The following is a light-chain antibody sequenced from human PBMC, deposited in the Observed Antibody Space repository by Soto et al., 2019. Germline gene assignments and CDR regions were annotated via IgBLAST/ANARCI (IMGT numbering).Light chain of an antibody. J-gene: IGLJ3*02. Sequence: QLVLTQSPSASASLGASVKLTCTLSSGHSNYAIAWHQQQPEKGPRYLMKLNSDGSHTKGDGIPDRFSGSSSGAERYLIISSVQFEDEADYYCQTWGTGWVFGGGTNVTVL. CDR1: SGHSNYA. CDR3: QTWGTGWV. V-gene: IGLV4-69*01. CDR2: LNSDGSH.